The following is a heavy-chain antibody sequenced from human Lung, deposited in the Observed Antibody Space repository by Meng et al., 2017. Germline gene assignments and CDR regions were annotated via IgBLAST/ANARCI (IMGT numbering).Heavy chain of an antibody. CDR1: GFTFSSYE. CDR2: ISSSGSSI. J-gene: IGHJ4*02. D-gene: IGHD6-19*01. Sequence: GESLKISCAASGFTFSSYEMNWVRQAPGKGLEWVSYISSSGSSIYYADSVKGRFTISRDNAKNSLYLQMKSLRAEDTAVYYGARVPEPYSSGWYTYWGQGTLVTVSS. CDR3: ARVPEPYSSGWYTY. V-gene: IGHV3-48*03.